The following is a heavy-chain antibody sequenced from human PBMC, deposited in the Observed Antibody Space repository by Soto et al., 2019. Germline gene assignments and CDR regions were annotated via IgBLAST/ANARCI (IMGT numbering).Heavy chain of an antibody. J-gene: IGHJ4*02. CDR3: ARGTLYYSPNDKCGFFFEH. CDR1: GDSLKRGFYH. D-gene: IGHD1-1*01. V-gene: IGHV4-31*11. CDR2: IDTNDDT. Sequence: QVQLQESGPGLVKQSQTLSLACGVSGDSLKRGFYHWSWIRQTPGKGLQLIGYIDTNDDTHYDLSQRNRRNMSILTTQSRFSLELTSVTAADTAVYYCARGTLYYSPNDKCGFFFEHWGQGALVAVST.